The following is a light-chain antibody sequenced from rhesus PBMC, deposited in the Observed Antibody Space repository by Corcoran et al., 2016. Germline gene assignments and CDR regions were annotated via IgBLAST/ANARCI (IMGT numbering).Light chain of an antibody. CDR2: GAS. CDR1: QSVSSY. Sequence: QVILTQSPATLSVSPGERATLSCRASQSVSSYLAWYQQKPGQAPRLLIDGASSRATGIPDRLSGSGSGTDFTLTISSLEPEDVGVYPCYQHSSGYSFGQGTKVEIK. V-gene: IGKV3-10*01. CDR3: YQHSSGYS. J-gene: IGKJ2*01.